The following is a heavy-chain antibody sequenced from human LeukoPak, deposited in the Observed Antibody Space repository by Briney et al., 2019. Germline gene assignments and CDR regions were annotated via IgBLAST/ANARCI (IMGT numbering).Heavy chain of an antibody. Sequence: ASVKVSCKASGYTFTGYYMHWVRQAPGQGLEWMGWINPNSGGTNYAQKFQGGVTMTRDTSISTAYMELSRLRSDDTAVYYCARRAVRLLRPPDYWGQGTLVTVSS. J-gene: IGHJ4*02. D-gene: IGHD4-17*01. CDR3: ARRAVRLLRPPDY. CDR2: INPNSGGT. CDR1: GYTFTGYY. V-gene: IGHV1-2*02.